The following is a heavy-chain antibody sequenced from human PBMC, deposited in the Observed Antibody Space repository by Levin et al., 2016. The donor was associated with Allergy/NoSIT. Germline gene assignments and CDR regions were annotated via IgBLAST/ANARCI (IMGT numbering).Heavy chain of an antibody. V-gene: IGHV3-23*01. CDR2: ISSSGGST. CDR3: AKDRSSGWYGRIDY. J-gene: IGHJ4*02. Sequence: VRQAPGKGLEWVSAISSSGGSTYYADSVKGRFTISRDNSKNTLYLQMNSLRAEDTAVYYCAKDRSSGWYGRIDYWGQGTLVTVSS. D-gene: IGHD6-19*01.